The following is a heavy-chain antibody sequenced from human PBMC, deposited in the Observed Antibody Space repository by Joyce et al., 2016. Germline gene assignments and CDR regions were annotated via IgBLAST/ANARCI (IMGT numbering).Heavy chain of an antibody. CDR2: IYGSGST. CDR3: AREGFCDGGSCFFY. V-gene: IGHV4-4*07. J-gene: IGHJ4*02. D-gene: IGHD2-15*01. CDR1: GGSMRSYY. Sequence: QVQLRESGPGLVKPSETLSLTCNVSGGSMRSYYWSWIRQPAGKGLEWIGRIYGSGSTDYSPSLKSRVTMSVDTSKNQLSLRLTSVSAADTAIYFCAREGFCDGGSCFFYWGQGILVTVSS.